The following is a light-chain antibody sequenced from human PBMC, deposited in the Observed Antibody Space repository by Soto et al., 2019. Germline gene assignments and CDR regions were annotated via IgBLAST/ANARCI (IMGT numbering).Light chain of an antibody. CDR3: GTWDSSLSEGV. V-gene: IGLV1-51*01. Sequence: QSVLTQPPSVSAAPGQKVTISCSGSSSNIGNNYVSWYQQLPGTAPKLLIYDNNKRPSGIPDRVSGSKSGTSATPGITGLQTGDEADNYCGTWDSSLSEGVFGGGTKLTVL. J-gene: IGLJ2*01. CDR2: DNN. CDR1: SSNIGNNY.